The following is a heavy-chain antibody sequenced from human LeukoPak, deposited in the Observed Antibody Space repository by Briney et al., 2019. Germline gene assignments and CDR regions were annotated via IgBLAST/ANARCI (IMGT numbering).Heavy chain of an antibody. CDR3: ASHYYDSNGYQYLDN. Sequence: GGSLRLSCAASGFTFSNYLMTWVRQAPGKGLEWVANIKQDGSDTYYVDSVKGRFTVSRDNAQNSLHLQMSGLRAEDTAMYFCASHYYDSNGYQYLDNWGQGTLVTVSS. CDR2: IKQDGSDT. CDR1: GFTFSNYL. J-gene: IGHJ4*02. V-gene: IGHV3-7*02. D-gene: IGHD3-22*01.